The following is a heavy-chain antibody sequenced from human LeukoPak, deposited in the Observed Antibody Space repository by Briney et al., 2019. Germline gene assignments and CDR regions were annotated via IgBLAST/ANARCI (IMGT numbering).Heavy chain of an antibody. CDR2: IRHDSSDI. Sequence: GGSLIPPLQAPGFTFGTFSMNWVRQAPGKGLEGISFIRHDSSDIYYADSVKGRFTISSDNAKNSLYLQMNSPRVEDTAVYYCARDWFGELIWGQGTLVTVSS. CDR1: GFTFGTFS. D-gene: IGHD3-10*01. J-gene: IGHJ4*02. V-gene: IGHV3-48*01. CDR3: ARDWFGELI.